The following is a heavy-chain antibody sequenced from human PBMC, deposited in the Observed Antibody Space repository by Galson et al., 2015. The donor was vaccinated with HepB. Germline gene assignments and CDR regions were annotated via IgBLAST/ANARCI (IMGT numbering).Heavy chain of an antibody. V-gene: IGHV3-48*02. CDR1: GLTFNTYT. CDR2: ISGSGGNI. CDR3: ARRDSGNSFDY. D-gene: IGHD1-26*01. J-gene: IGHJ4*02. Sequence: SLRLSCATSGLTFNTYTMNWVRQAPGEGLEWVSSISGSGGNIYYADSVKGRFTISRDNAKNSLYLQMNSLRDEDTAVYYCARRDSGNSFDYWGQGTLVTVSS.